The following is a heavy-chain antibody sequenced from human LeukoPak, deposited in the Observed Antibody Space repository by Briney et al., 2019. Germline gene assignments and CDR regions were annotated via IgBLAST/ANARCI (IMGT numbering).Heavy chain of an antibody. J-gene: IGHJ6*03. CDR1: GGSISSSSYY. D-gene: IGHD3-16*01. Sequence: PSETLSLTCTVPGGSISSSSYYWGWIRQPAGKGLEWIGEINHSGSTNYNPSLKSRVTISVDTSKNQFSLKLSSVTAADTAVYYCARVYWFGLYYYYYYMDVWGKGTTVTVSS. V-gene: IGHV4-39*07. CDR3: ARVYWFGLYYYYYYMDV. CDR2: INHSGST.